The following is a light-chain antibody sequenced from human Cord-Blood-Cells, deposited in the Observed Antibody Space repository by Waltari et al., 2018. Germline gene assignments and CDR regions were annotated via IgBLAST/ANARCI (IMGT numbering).Light chain of an antibody. CDR3: QQYGSSPPWT. V-gene: IGKV3-20*01. CDR2: GAS. J-gene: IGKJ1*01. CDR1: PRVSSSY. Sequence: EIVLTQSPGTLSLSPGERATLPCRASPRVSSSYLAWYQQKPGQAPRLLIYGASSRATGIPDRFSGSGSGTDFTLTISRLEPEDFAVYYCQQYGSSPPWTFGQGTKVEIK.